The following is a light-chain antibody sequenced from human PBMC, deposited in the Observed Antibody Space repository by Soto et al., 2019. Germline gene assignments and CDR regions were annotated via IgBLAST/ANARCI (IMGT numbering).Light chain of an antibody. CDR2: LNSDGSH. Sequence: QLVLTQSPSASASLGASVKLTCTLSSGHSSYAIAWHQQQPEKGPRYLMKLNSDGSHSKGDGIPDRFSGSSSGAERYLTISSLPSEDEADYYCQTWGTGMNWVFGGGTKLTVL. V-gene: IGLV4-69*01. CDR3: QTWGTGMNWV. CDR1: SGHSSYA. J-gene: IGLJ3*02.